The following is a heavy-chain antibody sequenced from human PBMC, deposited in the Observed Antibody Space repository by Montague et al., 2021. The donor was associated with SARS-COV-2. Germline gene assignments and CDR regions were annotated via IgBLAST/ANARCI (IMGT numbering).Heavy chain of an antibody. V-gene: IGHV3-43D*03. CDR3: AKDIERLRWGDYGMDV. CDR1: GFTFDDYA. D-gene: IGHD4-23*01. Sequence: SLRLSFAASGFTFDDYAMHWVRQAPGKSLEWVSLISWDGGSTYYADSVKGRLTISRDNSKNSLYLQMNSLRAEDTALYYCAKDIERLRWGDYGMDVWGQGTTVTVSS. CDR2: ISWDGGST. J-gene: IGHJ6*02.